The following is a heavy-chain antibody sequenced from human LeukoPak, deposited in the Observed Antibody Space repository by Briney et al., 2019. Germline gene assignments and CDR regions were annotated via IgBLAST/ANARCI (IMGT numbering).Heavy chain of an antibody. J-gene: IGHJ6*03. V-gene: IGHV4-31*01. CDR1: GGSISSGGYY. CDR3: AREALDGYMDV. D-gene: IGHD5-24*01. Sequence: SQTLSLTCTVSGGSISSGGYYWSWIRQHPGKGLEWIGYIYYSGSTYYNPSLKSQVTISVDTSKIQFSLKLSSVTAADTAVYYCAREALDGYMDVWGKGTTVTVSS. CDR2: IYYSGST.